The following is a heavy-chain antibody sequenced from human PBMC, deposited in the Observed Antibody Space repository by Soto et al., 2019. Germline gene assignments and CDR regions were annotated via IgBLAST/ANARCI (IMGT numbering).Heavy chain of an antibody. CDR2: INHSGST. V-gene: IGHV4-34*01. CDR3: ASGGSGYFPYYYYYYGMDV. CDR1: GGSFSGYY. J-gene: IGHJ6*02. D-gene: IGHD3-3*01. Sequence: SDALSLQCSVYGGSFSGYYWSWIRQPRGKGLEWIGEINHSGSTNYNPSLKSRVTISVDTSKNQFSLKLSSVTAADTAVYYCASGGSGYFPYYYYYYGMDVWGQGTTVTVAS.